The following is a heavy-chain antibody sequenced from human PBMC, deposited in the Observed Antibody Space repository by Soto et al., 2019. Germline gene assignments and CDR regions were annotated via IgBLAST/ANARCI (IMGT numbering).Heavy chain of an antibody. CDR2: IYYTGST. Sequence: SETLSLTCTVSGGSISSYYWSWIRQPPGKGLEWIGSIYYTGSTYYNPSLKSRVTISVDTSKNQFSLKLRSVTAADTAVYYCKLGSSWKYFDYWGQGTLVTVSS. D-gene: IGHD2-2*01. CDR3: KLGSSWKYFDY. V-gene: IGHV4-59*05. J-gene: IGHJ4*02. CDR1: GGSISSYY.